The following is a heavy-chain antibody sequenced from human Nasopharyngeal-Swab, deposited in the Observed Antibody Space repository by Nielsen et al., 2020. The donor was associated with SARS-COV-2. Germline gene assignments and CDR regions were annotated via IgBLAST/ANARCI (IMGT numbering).Heavy chain of an antibody. CDR3: ARGAFGLDHSWFDP. J-gene: IGHJ5*02. CDR1: GYNFNRND. V-gene: IGHV1-8*01. Sequence: ASVKVSCKCSGYNFNRNDINWVRQAPGQGLEWMGWMDPKSGEVGYEQKFQGRVTMTRNTATATAYMELSSLRHEDTAVYYCARGAFGLDHSWFDPWGQGTLVTVSS. D-gene: IGHD3/OR15-3a*01. CDR2: MDPKSGEV.